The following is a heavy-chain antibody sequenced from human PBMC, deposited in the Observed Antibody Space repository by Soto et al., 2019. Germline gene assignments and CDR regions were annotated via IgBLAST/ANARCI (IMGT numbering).Heavy chain of an antibody. J-gene: IGHJ4*02. CDR1: GFTFSNHA. CDR2: ISDSGST. V-gene: IGHV3-23*01. CDR3: GSSASPDAY. D-gene: IGHD3-22*01. Sequence: EVQLLESGGALVQPGGSLRLSCAASGFTFSNHAMNWVRQAPGKGLEWVSTISDSGSTYYADSVKGRFTISRDNSKNTLYLQMNSLRAEDTAVYYCGSSASPDAYWGQGTLVTVSS.